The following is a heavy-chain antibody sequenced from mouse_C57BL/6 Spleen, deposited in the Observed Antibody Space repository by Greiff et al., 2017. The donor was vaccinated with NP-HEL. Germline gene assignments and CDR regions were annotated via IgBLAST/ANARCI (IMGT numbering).Heavy chain of an antibody. J-gene: IGHJ3*01. Sequence: EVKLQESGAVLARPGASVKMSCKTSGYTFTSYWMHWVKQRPGQGLEWIGYINPGSSDTSYNQKFKGKATLTAVTSASTAYMQLSSLTNEDSAVYYCTSYGGYRDSFASWGQGTLVTVSA. CDR1: GYTFTSYW. D-gene: IGHD1-1*02. V-gene: IGHV1-5*01. CDR2: INPGSSDT. CDR3: TSYGGYRDSFAS.